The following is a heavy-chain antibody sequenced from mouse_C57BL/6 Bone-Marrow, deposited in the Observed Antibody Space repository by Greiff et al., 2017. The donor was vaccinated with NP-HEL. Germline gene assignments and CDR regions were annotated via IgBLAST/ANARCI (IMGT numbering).Heavy chain of an antibody. J-gene: IGHJ2*01. CDR1: GYTFTDYE. CDR2: IDPETGGT. V-gene: IGHV1-15*01. Sequence: LVESGAELVRPGASVTLSCKASGYTFTDYEMHWVKQTPVHGLEWIGAIDPETGGTAYNQKFKGKAILTADKSSSTAYMELRSLTSEDSAVYYCTRGGGYGNYFDYWGQGTTLTVSS. CDR3: TRGGGYGNYFDY. D-gene: IGHD2-1*01.